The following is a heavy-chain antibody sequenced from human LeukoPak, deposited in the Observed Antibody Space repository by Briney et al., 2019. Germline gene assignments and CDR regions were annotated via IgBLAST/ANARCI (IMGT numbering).Heavy chain of an antibody. D-gene: IGHD2-15*01. V-gene: IGHV3-20*04. Sequence: GGSLRLSCAASGFSFDDYDMAWLRQAPGKGLEWVSDIDWKGRPTSYADSVKGRFTISRDNAQKSLYLQVDSLRAEDTAIYYCATSPRVGYCSGGSCYLDYWGQGTLVTVSS. CDR2: IDWKGRPT. CDR1: GFSFDDYD. J-gene: IGHJ4*02. CDR3: ATSPRVGYCSGGSCYLDY.